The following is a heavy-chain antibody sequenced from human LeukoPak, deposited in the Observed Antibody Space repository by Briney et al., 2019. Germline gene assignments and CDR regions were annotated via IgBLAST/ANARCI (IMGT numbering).Heavy chain of an antibody. Sequence: GGSLRLSCAASGFTFSSYAMSWVRQAQGNGLEWVSAISGSGGSTYYADSVKGRFTISRDNSKNTLYLQMNSLRAEDTAVYYCAKWSGYYYDSSGYYYFDYWGQGTLVTVSS. CDR2: ISGSGGST. CDR3: AKWSGYYYDSSGYYYFDY. CDR1: GFTFSSYA. V-gene: IGHV3-23*01. D-gene: IGHD3-22*01. J-gene: IGHJ4*02.